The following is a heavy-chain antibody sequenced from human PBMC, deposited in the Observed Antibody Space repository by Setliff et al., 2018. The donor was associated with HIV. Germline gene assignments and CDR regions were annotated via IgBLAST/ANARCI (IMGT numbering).Heavy chain of an antibody. V-gene: IGHV3-15*01. CDR1: GFTFSDVW. CDR2: IKNRPAGGTT. CDR3: TRLGPSDYCGGGNCYYDY. D-gene: IGHD2-15*01. Sequence: GGSLRLSCAASGFTFSDVWVNWVRQAPGRGLEWVGRIKNRPAGGTTEYAAPVKGRFTISRDDSKKTAYLQMNSLKTEDTAVYFCTRLGPSDYCGGGNCYYDYWGQGTLVTVSS. J-gene: IGHJ4*02.